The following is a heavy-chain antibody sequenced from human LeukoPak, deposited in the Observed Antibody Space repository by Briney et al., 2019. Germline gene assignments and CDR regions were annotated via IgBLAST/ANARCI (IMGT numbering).Heavy chain of an antibody. CDR1: GGSISSSSYY. CDR3: APQYSSSSDFDY. CDR2: IYYSGST. J-gene: IGHJ4*02. V-gene: IGHV4-39*01. D-gene: IGHD6-6*01. Sequence: SETLSLTCTVSGGSISSSSYYWGWIRQPPGKGLEWIGSIYYSGSTYYNPSLKSRVTISVDTSKNQFSLKLSSVTAADTAVYYCAPQYSSSSDFDYWGQGTLVTVSS.